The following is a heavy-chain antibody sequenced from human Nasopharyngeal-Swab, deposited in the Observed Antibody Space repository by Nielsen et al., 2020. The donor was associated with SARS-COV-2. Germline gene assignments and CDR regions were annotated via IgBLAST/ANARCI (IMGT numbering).Heavy chain of an antibody. D-gene: IGHD3-9*01. CDR3: AKDMAYYDILTGAQTRYYYYGMDV. V-gene: IGHV3-30-3*01. CDR1: GFTFSSYA. Sequence: GGSLRLSCAASGFTFSSYAMHWVRQAPGKGLEWVAVISYDGSNKYYADSVKGRFTISRDNSKNTLYLQMNSLRAEDTAVYYCAKDMAYYDILTGAQTRYYYYGMDVWGQGTTVTVSS. CDR2: ISYDGSNK. J-gene: IGHJ6*02.